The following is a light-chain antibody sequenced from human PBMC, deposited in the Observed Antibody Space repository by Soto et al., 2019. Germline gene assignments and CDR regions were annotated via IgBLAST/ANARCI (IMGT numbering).Light chain of an antibody. CDR1: QGIRND. CDR3: QHYNSYSEA. Sequence: MQMTQFPSSLSASVGGRVTITCLASQGIRNDLGWYQQKSGRAPKLLIFGASTLQSGVPSRFSGSGSGTEFTLTISGLQPDDFATYYCQHYNSYSEAFGQGTKVDI. V-gene: IGKV1-17*01. J-gene: IGKJ1*01. CDR2: GAS.